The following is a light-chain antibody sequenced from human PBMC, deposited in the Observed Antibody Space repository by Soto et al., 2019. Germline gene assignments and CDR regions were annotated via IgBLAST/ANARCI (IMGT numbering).Light chain of an antibody. CDR3: QQYDNWPPWT. CDR1: QGISEY. J-gene: IGKJ1*01. Sequence: DIQMAQSPSSLSASIGDRVTITCRASQGISEYLAWYQQRPGNAPNLLIYGASILQSGVPSRFSGSGSGTHFTLTISSLQSEDFAVYYCQQYDNWPPWTFGQGTKVDIK. CDR2: GAS. V-gene: IGKV1-27*01.